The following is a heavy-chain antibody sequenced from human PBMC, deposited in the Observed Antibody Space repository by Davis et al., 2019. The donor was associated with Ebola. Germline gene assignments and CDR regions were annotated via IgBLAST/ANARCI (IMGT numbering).Heavy chain of an antibody. CDR1: GYSFTSNW. D-gene: IGHD2-21*01. J-gene: IGHJ4*02. CDR2: VDPRDSYA. V-gene: IGHV5-10-1*01. Sequence: GESLKISCKASGYSFTSNWISWVRQMPGKGLEWMGRVDPRDSYANYSPSFQGHVTISTDKSINTAFLQWSSLKASDTAMYYCARRDYGGKKYFDYWGQGTPVTVSS. CDR3: ARRDYGGKKYFDY.